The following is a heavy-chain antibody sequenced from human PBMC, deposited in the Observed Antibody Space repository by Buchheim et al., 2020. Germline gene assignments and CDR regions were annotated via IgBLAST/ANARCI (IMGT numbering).Heavy chain of an antibody. CDR2: ISYDGSNK. J-gene: IGHJ2*01. CDR1: GFTFSSYA. Sequence: QVQLVESGGGVVQPGRSLRLSCAASGFTFSSYAMHWVRQAPGKGLEWVAVISYDGSNKYYADSVKGRFTISRDNSKNTLYLQMNSLRAEDTAVYYCAKNYDFWSGYKFWYFDLWGRGTL. D-gene: IGHD3-3*01. CDR3: AKNYDFWSGYKFWYFDL. V-gene: IGHV3-30-3*02.